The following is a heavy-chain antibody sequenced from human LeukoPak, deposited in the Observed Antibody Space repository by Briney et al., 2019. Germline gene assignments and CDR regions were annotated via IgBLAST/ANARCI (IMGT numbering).Heavy chain of an antibody. Sequence: KPSETLSLTCAVYGGTFSGYYWSWIRQPPGKGLEWIGEINHSGSTNYNPSLKSRVTISVDTSKNHFSLKLSSVTAADTAVYYCARVWDYYDSSGYYISDAFDIWGQGTMVTVSS. D-gene: IGHD3-22*01. CDR1: GGTFSGYY. V-gene: IGHV4-34*01. J-gene: IGHJ3*02. CDR2: INHSGST. CDR3: ARVWDYYDSSGYYISDAFDI.